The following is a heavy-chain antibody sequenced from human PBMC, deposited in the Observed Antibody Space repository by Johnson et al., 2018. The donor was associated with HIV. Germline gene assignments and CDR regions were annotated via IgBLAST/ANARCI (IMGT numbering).Heavy chain of an antibody. CDR2: ISYDGGDK. V-gene: IGHV3-30*18. J-gene: IGHJ3*02. CDR1: GFTFSSYA. Sequence: VQLVESGGGVVQPGGSLRLSCAASGFTFSSYAMHWVRQAPGKGLEWVAVISYDGGDKYYADSVKGRFTISRDNSKSTLYLQMNSLRPEDTAVYYCAKERRAPRAFDIWGQGTMVTVSS. CDR3: AKERRAPRAFDI.